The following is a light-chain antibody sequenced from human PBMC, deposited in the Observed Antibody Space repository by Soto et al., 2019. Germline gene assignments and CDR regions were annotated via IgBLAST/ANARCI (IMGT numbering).Light chain of an antibody. J-gene: IGKJ4*01. CDR3: QLYDSAPLT. CDR1: QNVNTW. V-gene: IGKV1-5*03. Sequence: DVQMTQSPSTLSASVGDRVTITCRASQNVNTWLAWYQQKPGRAPDLLIHKASTLETGVPSRFSGSGSGTEFTLSISSLQFDDYANYYSQLYDSAPLTFGGGTKV. CDR2: KAS.